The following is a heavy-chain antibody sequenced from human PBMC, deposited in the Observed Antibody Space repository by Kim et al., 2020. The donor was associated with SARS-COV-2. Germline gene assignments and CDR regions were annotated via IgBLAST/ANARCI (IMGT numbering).Heavy chain of an antibody. V-gene: IGHV3-33*01. D-gene: IGHD2-21*02. CDR3: ARDFIFEEIVVVTATLYYYGMDV. CDR2: IWYDGSNK. Sequence: GGSLRLSCAASGFTFSSYGMHWVRQAPGKGLEWVAVIWYDGSNKYYADSVKGRFTISRDNSKNTLYLQMNSLRAEDTAVYYCARDFIFEEIVVVTATLYYYGMDVWGQGTTVTVSS. J-gene: IGHJ6*02. CDR1: GFTFSSYG.